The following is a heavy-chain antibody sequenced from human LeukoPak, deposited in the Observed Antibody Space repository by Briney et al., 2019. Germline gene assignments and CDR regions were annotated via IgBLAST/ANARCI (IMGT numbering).Heavy chain of an antibody. CDR1: GFTFSSYG. CDR2: ISYDGSNK. CDR3: AKTPIVGATLISH. V-gene: IGHV3-30*18. Sequence: GGSLRLSCAASGFTFSSYGMHWVRQAPGKGLEWVAVISYDGSNKYYADSVKGRFTISRDNSKNTLYLQMNSLRAEDTAVYYCAKTPIVGATLISHWGQGTLVTVSS. D-gene: IGHD1-26*01. J-gene: IGHJ4*02.